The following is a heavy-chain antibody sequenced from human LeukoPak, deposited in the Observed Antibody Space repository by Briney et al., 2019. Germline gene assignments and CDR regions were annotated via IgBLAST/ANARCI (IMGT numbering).Heavy chain of an antibody. D-gene: IGHD4-17*01. CDR3: ARRGDYGDY. J-gene: IGHJ4*02. CDR2: ISSSGSTI. V-gene: IGHV3-48*04. Sequence: GGSLRLSCAASGFIFNNYAMTWVRQAPGKGLEWVSYISSSGSTIYYADSAKGRFTISRDNAKNSLYLQMNSLRAEDTAVYYCARRGDYGDYWGQGTLVTVSS. CDR1: GFIFNNYA.